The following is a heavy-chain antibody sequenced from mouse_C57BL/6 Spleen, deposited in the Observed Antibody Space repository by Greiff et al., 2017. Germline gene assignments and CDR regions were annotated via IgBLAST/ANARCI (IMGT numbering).Heavy chain of an antibody. V-gene: IGHV1-78*01. J-gene: IGHJ2*01. CDR3: ARYDYYGSSFDY. Sequence: VKLVESDAELVKPGASVKISCKVSGYTFTDHTIHWMKQRPEQGLEWIGYIYPRDGSTKYNEKFKGKATLTADKSSSTAYMQLNSLTSEDSAVYFCARYDYYGSSFDYWGQGTTLTVSS. CDR1: GYTFTDHT. CDR2: IYPRDGST. D-gene: IGHD1-1*01.